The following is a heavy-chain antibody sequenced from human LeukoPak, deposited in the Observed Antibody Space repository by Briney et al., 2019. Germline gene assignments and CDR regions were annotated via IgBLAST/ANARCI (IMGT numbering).Heavy chain of an antibody. Sequence: SETLSLTCTVSGDSISSSRFYWAWIRQPPGKGLEWTGSILYSGRTFYNPSLKSRVTISVDTSKNQFSLRLGSVTASDTAVYHCARRDVGATIDYWGQGTLVTVSS. V-gene: IGHV4-39*01. CDR2: ILYSGRT. CDR1: GDSISSSRFY. CDR3: ARRDVGATIDY. D-gene: IGHD1-26*01. J-gene: IGHJ4*02.